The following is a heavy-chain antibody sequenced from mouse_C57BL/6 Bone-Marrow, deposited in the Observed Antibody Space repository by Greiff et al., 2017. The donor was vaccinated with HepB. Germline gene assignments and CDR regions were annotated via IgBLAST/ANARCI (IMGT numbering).Heavy chain of an antibody. CDR1: GFTFNTYA. CDR2: IRSKSSNYAT. D-gene: IGHD2-2*01. V-gene: IGHV10-3*01. J-gene: IGHJ4*01. CDR3: VIWLRRGYYYAMDY. Sequence: EVQRVESGGGLVQPKGSLKLSCAASGFTFNTYAMHWVRQAPGKGLEWVARIRSKSSNYATYYADSVKDRFTISRDDSQSMLYLQMNNLKTEDTAMYYCVIWLRRGYYYAMDYWGQGTSVTVSS.